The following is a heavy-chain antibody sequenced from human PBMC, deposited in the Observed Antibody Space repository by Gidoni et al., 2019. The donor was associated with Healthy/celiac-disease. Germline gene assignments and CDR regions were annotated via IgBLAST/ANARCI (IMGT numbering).Heavy chain of an antibody. Sequence: QLQLQESGPGLVQPSETLSLTCTVPGGSISSSSYYWGWIRQPPGQGLEWIGSIFYSGSTYYNPSLKSGDTISVDTSKNQFSLKLSSVTAADTAVYYCARASMTTVTTFDYWGHGTLVTVSS. CDR3: ARASMTTVTTFDY. J-gene: IGHJ4*01. CDR1: GGSISSSSYY. V-gene: IGHV4-39*01. D-gene: IGHD4-17*01. CDR2: IFYSGST.